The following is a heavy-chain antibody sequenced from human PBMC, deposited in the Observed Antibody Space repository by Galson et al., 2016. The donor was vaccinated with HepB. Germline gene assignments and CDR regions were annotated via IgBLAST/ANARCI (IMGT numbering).Heavy chain of an antibody. CDR3: VRDGDAYNFDY. V-gene: IGHV3-74*01. D-gene: IGHD5-24*01. J-gene: IGHJ4*02. CDR1: GFGFDEFG. CDR2: IKGDGSYT. Sequence: SLRLSCAASGFGFDEFGMHWVRQGPGKGLVWVSRIKGDGSYTNYADSVKGRFTISRDNAKNTLYLQMNSRRADDTAVYYCVRDGDAYNFDYWGQGTLVTVSS.